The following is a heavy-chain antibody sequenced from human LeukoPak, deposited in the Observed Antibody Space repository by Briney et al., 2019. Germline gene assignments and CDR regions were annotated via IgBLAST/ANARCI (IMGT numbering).Heavy chain of an antibody. D-gene: IGHD6-13*01. CDR3: ARDHRYSSSWYDSDYFDY. Sequence: SETLSLTCTVSGGSISSYYWSWIRQPAGKGLEWIGRIYTSGSTNYNPSLKSRVTISVDTSKNQFSLKLSSVTAADTAVYYCARDHRYSSSWYDSDYFDYWGQGTLVTVSS. V-gene: IGHV4-4*07. J-gene: IGHJ4*02. CDR1: GGSISSYY. CDR2: IYTSGST.